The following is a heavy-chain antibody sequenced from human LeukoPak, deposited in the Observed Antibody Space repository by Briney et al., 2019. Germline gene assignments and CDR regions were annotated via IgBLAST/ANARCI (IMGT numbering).Heavy chain of an antibody. CDR1: GYTFTAYY. CDR3: ARGGYYDSGRQEDFDY. D-gene: IGHD3-22*01. Sequence: ASVKVSCKASGYTFTAYYMHWVRQAPGQGLEWMGWMNPNSGGTNYAQNFQGRVTMTRDTSISTAYMELSRLRSDDTAVYYCARGGYYDSGRQEDFDYWGQGTLVTVSS. J-gene: IGHJ4*02. CDR2: MNPNSGGT. V-gene: IGHV1-2*02.